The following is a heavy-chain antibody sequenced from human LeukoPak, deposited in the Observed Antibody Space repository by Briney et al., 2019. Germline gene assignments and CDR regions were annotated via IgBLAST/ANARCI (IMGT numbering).Heavy chain of an antibody. V-gene: IGHV3-21*01. D-gene: IGHD1-26*01. CDR2: ISSSSSYI. Sequence: GGSLRLSCAASGFTSSSYSMNWVRQAPGKGLEWVSSISSSSSYIYYADSVKGRFTISRDNAKNSLYLQMNSLRAEDTAVYYCASPRGVGATTPTDYWGQGTLVTVSS. CDR3: ASPRGVGATTPTDY. CDR1: GFTSSSYS. J-gene: IGHJ4*02.